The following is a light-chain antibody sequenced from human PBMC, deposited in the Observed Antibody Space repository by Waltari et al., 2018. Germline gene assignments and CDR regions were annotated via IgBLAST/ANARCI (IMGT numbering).Light chain of an antibody. CDR2: DDA. CDR3: QVWDSSSDHWV. V-gene: IGLV3-21*02. J-gene: IGLJ3*02. CDR1: NVGSKD. Sequence: SYVLTQPPSVSVAPGQTATITCGGDNVGSKDLNWYQQRPGQAPVVVIYDDADRPLTIPERFSGSNSGNTATLTITRVEGGDEADFYCQVWDSSSDHWVFGGGTKLTVL.